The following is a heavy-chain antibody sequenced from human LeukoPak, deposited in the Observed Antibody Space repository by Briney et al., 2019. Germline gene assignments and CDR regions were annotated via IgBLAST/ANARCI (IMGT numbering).Heavy chain of an antibody. J-gene: IGHJ4*02. CDR1: GFTFSSYS. V-gene: IGHV3-48*01. D-gene: IGHD3-16*01. CDR2: ISSSSSTI. Sequence: GGSLRLSCAASGFTFSSYSMNWVRQAPGRGLEWVSYISSSSSTIYYADSVKGRFTISRDNAKNSLYLQMNSLRAEDTAVYYCARGNLELWSLYFGYWGQGTLVTVSS. CDR3: ARGNLELWSLYFGY.